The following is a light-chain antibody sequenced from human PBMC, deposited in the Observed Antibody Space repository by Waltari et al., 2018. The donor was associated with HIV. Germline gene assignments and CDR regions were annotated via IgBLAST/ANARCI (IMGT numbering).Light chain of an antibody. V-gene: IGLV4-69*02. Sequence: LLLTPSPFAPPPPGASAPLPGTLSTGHSRPAIARHPQQPDKGPRFLMKVTAAGRHNKGDGIPDRFSGSSSGAERYLTISSLQSDDEADYYCQTWGNGTYVVFGGGTKVTVL. CDR3: QTWGNGTYVV. CDR2: VTAAGRH. J-gene: IGLJ2*01. CDR1: TGHSRPA.